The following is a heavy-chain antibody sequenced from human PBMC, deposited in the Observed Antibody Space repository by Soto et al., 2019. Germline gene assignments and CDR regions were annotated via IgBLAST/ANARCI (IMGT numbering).Heavy chain of an antibody. CDR2: IGGAAVST. D-gene: IGHD4-17*01. V-gene: IGHV3-23*01. CDR1: GFIFSNYA. Sequence: GGSLRLSCEASGFIFSNYAMSWVRQGPGKGLEWVSVIGGAAVSTDCADSVKGRCTVSRDDSKNTVYLQLDSLRDDDTAVYYCARPSFYGDSQLIDYWGQGTLVTVSS. CDR3: ARPSFYGDSQLIDY. J-gene: IGHJ4*02.